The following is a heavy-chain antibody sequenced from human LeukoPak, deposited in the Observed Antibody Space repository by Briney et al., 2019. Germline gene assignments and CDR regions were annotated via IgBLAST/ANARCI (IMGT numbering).Heavy chain of an antibody. Sequence: PGGSLRLSCTASGLTFSSYWMSWVRQAPGKGLEWVAIIKKDGSEKYYVDSMKGRFTISRDNAKNSLFLQMNSLRAEDTAIYYCTTDTWYSAGHWGQGTLVTVSS. CDR3: TTDTWYSAGH. CDR2: IKKDGSEK. V-gene: IGHV3-7*03. J-gene: IGHJ4*02. CDR1: GLTFSSYW. D-gene: IGHD2-15*01.